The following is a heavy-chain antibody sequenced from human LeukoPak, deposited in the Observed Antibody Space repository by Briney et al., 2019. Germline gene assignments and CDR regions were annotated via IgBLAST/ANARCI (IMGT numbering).Heavy chain of an antibody. V-gene: IGHV3-30*18. CDR2: ISYDGSNK. CDR1: GVTFSTYG. CDR3: AKDYSSSSDYFDF. D-gene: IGHD6-13*01. Sequence: PGGSLRLSCAASGVTFSTYGTHWVRHAPGKGLEWVASISYDGSNKYYEDSVKGRFIISRDNSKNTLYLEMNSLRPEDTALYCCAKDYSSSSDYFDFWGQGTLVTVSS. J-gene: IGHJ4*02.